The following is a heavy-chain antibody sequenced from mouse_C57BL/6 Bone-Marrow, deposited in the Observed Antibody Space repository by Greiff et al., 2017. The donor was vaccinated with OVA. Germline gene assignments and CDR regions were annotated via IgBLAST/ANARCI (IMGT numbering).Heavy chain of an antibody. V-gene: IGHV3-5*01. CDR3: ARDRDDCFNWYFDV. D-gene: IGHD2-4*01. Sequence: EVQLQQSGPGLVKPSQTVFLTCTVTGISITTGNYRWSWIRQFPGNKLEWIGYIYYSGTITYNPSLTSRTTITRDTPKNQFFLEMTSLAAEDTATYYCARDRDDCFNWYFDVWGTGTTVTVSS. CDR2: IYYSGTI. CDR1: GISITTGNYR. J-gene: IGHJ1*03.